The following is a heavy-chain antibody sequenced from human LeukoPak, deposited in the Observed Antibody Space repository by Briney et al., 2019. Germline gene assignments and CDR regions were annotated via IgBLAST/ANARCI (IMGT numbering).Heavy chain of an antibody. CDR1: GFTLSSYE. Sequence: GGSLRLSCAASGFTLSSYEMNWVRQAPGKGLEWVSYISSSGSTIYYADSVKGRFTISRDNAKNSLYLQMNSLRAEDTAVYYCARDVGYYYGMDVWGKGTTVTVSS. CDR3: ARDVGYYYGMDV. CDR2: ISSSGSTI. D-gene: IGHD1-26*01. V-gene: IGHV3-48*03. J-gene: IGHJ6*04.